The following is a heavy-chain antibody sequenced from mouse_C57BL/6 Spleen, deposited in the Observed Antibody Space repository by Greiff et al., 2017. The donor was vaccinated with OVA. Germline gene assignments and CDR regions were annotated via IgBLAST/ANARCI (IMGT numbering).Heavy chain of an antibody. J-gene: IGHJ1*03. Sequence: VQLKESGPELVKPGASVKIPCKASGYTFTDYNMDWVKQSHGKSLEWIGDINPNNGGTIYNQKFKGKATLTVDKSSSTAYMELRSLTSEDTAVYYCARGQYYYGSSYWYFDVWGTGTTVTVSS. CDR2: INPNNGGT. CDR1: GYTFTDYN. D-gene: IGHD1-1*01. V-gene: IGHV1-18*01. CDR3: ARGQYYYGSSYWYFDV.